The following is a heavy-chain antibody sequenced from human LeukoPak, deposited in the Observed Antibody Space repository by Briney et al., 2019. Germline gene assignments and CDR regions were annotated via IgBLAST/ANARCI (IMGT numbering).Heavy chain of an antibody. CDR3: ANPDSSGFYFSMRFDF. J-gene: IGHJ4*02. Sequence: GGSLRLSCKASGFSFSDFAMTWVRQAPGKGLEWVSTMSGRGDSTYYADSVKGRFTVSRDNSDNTLHLHMNSLRAEDTAVYFCANPDSSGFYFSMRFDFWGQGTLVTVSS. CDR1: GFSFSDFA. CDR2: MSGRGDST. D-gene: IGHD3-22*01. V-gene: IGHV3-23*01.